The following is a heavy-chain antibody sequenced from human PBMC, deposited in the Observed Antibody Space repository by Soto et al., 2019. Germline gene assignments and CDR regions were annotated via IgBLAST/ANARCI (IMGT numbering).Heavy chain of an antibody. CDR1: GYTFTSYG. Sequence: QVQLVQSGAEVKKPGASVKVSCKASGYTFTSYGISWVRQAPGQGLEWMGWISAYNGNTNYAQKLQGRVTMTTDTSTSTAYMELRSLRSDDTAVYYCARARYRGYYYDSSGRDDAFDIWGQGTMVTVSS. J-gene: IGHJ3*02. V-gene: IGHV1-18*01. CDR3: ARARYRGYYYDSSGRDDAFDI. CDR2: ISAYNGNT. D-gene: IGHD3-22*01.